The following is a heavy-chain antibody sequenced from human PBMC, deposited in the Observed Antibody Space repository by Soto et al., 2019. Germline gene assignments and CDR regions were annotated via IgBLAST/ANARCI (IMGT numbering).Heavy chain of an antibody. CDR3: ASGHYYDGMDV. CDR1: NGSVSSGTYS. Sequence: PSETLSLTCTVSNGSVSSGTYSWSWVRQPPGKGLEWIGYIYDSATTYYTPSLKSRLTMSMDRANDHFSLNLTSVTAADTAVYFCASGHYYDGMDVWGQGITVTVSS. CDR2: IYDSATT. V-gene: IGHV4-30-2*01. J-gene: IGHJ6*02.